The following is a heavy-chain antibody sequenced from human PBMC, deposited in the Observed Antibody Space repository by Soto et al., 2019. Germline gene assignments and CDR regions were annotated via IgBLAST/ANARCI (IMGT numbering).Heavy chain of an antibody. CDR3: ARRYGPGFDY. V-gene: IGHV4-59*08. CDR2: IYYSGST. Sequence: SETLSLTCTVSGGSISSYYWSWVRQPPGKGLEWIGYIYYSGSTNYNPSLKSRVTISVDTSKNQFSLKLSSVTAADTAVYYCARRYGPGFDYWGQGTLVTVSS. D-gene: IGHD4-17*01. J-gene: IGHJ4*02. CDR1: GGSISSYY.